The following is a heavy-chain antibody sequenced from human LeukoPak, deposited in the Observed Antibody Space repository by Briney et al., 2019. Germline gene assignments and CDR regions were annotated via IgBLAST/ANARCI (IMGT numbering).Heavy chain of an antibody. CDR1: GFTVSSNY. CDR2: IYSGGST. V-gene: IGHV3-53*01. D-gene: IGHD5-24*01. J-gene: IGHJ4*02. CDR3: ARAEKATIFDY. Sequence: GGSLGLSCAASGFTVSSNYMSWVRQAPGKGLEWVSVIYSGGSTYYADSVKGRFTISRDNSKNTLYLQMNSLRAEDTAVYYCARAEKATIFDYWGQGTLVTVS.